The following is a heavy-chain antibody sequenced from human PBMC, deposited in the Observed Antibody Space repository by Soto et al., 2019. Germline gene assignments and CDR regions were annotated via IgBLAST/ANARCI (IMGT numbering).Heavy chain of an antibody. CDR3: ARSIVVVTAADY. V-gene: IGHV1-3*01. D-gene: IGHD2-21*02. CDR2: INAGNGNT. Sequence: GASVKVSCKASGYTFTSYGSSWVRQAPGQGLEWMGWINAGNGNTKYSQKFQGRVTITRDTSASTAYMELSSLRSEDTAVYYCARSIVVVTAADYWGQGTLVTVSS. CDR1: GYTFTSYG. J-gene: IGHJ4*02.